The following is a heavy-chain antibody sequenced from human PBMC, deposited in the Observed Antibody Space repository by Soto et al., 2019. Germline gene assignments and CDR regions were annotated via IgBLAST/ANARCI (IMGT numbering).Heavy chain of an antibody. D-gene: IGHD1-26*01. CDR2: IWSSDIGSDL. Sequence: PGGSLRLSCAASGFAISSYNMNWVRQSQVKGLEWGSTIWSSDIGSDLHYADSVKGRFTISRDIAKNSLYPQMDSLRAEDTAVYYCVRDAPGSHFDYWGQGTLVTVSS. V-gene: IGHV3-48*01. CDR1: GFAISSYN. CDR3: VRDAPGSHFDY. J-gene: IGHJ4*02.